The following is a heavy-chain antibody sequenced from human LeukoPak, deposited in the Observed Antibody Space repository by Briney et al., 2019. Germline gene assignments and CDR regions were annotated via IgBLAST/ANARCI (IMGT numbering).Heavy chain of an antibody. CDR2: ISKSGTST. D-gene: IGHD3-10*01. Sequence: GGSLRLSCAASGFTFSDYYMSWIRQAPGKGLEWVSYISKSGTSTKYADSVKGRFSISRDNAKQSLYLQLNSLTAEDTAVYYCARVRSSGSPLDYWGQGTLVTVSP. CDR3: ARVRSSGSPLDY. J-gene: IGHJ4*02. V-gene: IGHV3-11*05. CDR1: GFTFSDYY.